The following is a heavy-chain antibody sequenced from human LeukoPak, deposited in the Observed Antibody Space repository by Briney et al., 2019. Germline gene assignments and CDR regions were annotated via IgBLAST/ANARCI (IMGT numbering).Heavy chain of an antibody. CDR2: INHSGST. V-gene: IGHV4-34*01. Sequence: SETLSLTCAVYGGSFSGYYWSWIRQPPGKGLEWIGEINHSGSTNYNPSLKSRVTISVDTSKNQFSLKLSSVTAADTAVYYCARVFRQQLVFGYWGQGTLVTVSS. CDR3: ARVFRQQLVFGY. D-gene: IGHD6-6*01. J-gene: IGHJ4*02. CDR1: GGSFSGYY.